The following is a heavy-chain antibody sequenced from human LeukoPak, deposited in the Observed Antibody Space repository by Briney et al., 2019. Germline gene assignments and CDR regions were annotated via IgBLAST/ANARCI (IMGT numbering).Heavy chain of an antibody. CDR2: ISYDGSNK. D-gene: IGHD6-13*01. Sequence: PGGSLRLSCAASGFTFSSYGMHWVRQAPGKGLEWVAVISYDGSNKYYADSVKGRFTISRDNSKNTLYLQMNSLRAEDTAVYYCAKGLAAAANWFDPGAREPWSPSPQ. CDR3: AKGLAAAANWFDP. J-gene: IGHJ5*02. CDR1: GFTFSSYG. V-gene: IGHV3-30*18.